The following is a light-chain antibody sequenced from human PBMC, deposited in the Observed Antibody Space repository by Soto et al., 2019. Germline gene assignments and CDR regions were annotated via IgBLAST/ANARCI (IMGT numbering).Light chain of an antibody. J-gene: IGKJ1*01. V-gene: IGKV3-15*01. CDR2: DAS. CDR3: QQYGGSPRT. Sequence: EIVMTQSPATLSVSPGERATLSCRASLSVSRNLAWYQQKPGQAPRLLIFDASTRATGIPARFSGSGSGTEFTLTITSLQSEDFAVYYCQQYGGSPRTFGQGTKVDIK. CDR1: LSVSRN.